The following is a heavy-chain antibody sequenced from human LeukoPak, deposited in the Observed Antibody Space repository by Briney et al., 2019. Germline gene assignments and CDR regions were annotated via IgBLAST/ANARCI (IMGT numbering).Heavy chain of an antibody. V-gene: IGHV3-30*12. Sequence: GRSLRLSCAASGFTFSSYGMYWVRQAPGKGLEWVAIISYDGSKTYYADSVKGRFTISRDNSKNTLYLQMNSLRAEDTAVYYCASSEEDYYYYYGMDVWGQGTTVTVSS. CDR3: ASSEEDYYYYYGMDV. CDR2: ISYDGSKT. J-gene: IGHJ6*02. CDR1: GFTFSSYG.